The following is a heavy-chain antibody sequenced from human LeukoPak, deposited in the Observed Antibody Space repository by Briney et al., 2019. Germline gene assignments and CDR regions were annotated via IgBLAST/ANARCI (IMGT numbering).Heavy chain of an antibody. J-gene: IGHJ6*02. Sequence: NTSETLSLTCAVYGGSFSGYYWSWIRQPPGKGLEWIGEINHSRSTNYNPSLKSRVTISVDTSKNQFSLKLSSVTAADTAVYYCARYYYGMDVWGQGTTVTVSS. V-gene: IGHV4-34*01. CDR3: ARYYYGMDV. CDR1: GGSFSGYY. CDR2: INHSRST.